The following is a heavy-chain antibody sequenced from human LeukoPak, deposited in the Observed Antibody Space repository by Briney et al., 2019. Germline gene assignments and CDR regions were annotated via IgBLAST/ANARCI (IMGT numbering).Heavy chain of an antibody. CDR1: GFTFSSYS. V-gene: IGHV3-48*04. J-gene: IGHJ6*02. CDR3: AKVSGYYYGMDV. Sequence: PGGSLRLSCAASGFTFSSYSMNWVRQAPGKGLEWVSYISSSSSTIYYADSVKGRFTISRDNAKNSLYLQMNSLRAEDTALYYCAKVSGYYYGMDVWGQGTAVTVSS. D-gene: IGHD1-14*01. CDR2: ISSSSSTI.